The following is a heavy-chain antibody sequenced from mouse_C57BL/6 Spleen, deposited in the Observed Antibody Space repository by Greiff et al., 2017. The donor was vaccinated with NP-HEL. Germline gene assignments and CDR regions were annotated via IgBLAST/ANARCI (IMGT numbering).Heavy chain of an antibody. CDR2: ISDGGSYT. V-gene: IGHV5-4*01. CDR3: ARDQDDYYYFDY. CDR1: GFTFSSYA. D-gene: IGHD2-4*01. Sequence: EVQLVESGGGLVKPGGSLKLSCAASGFTFSSYAMSWVRQTPEKRLEWVATISDGGSYTYYPDNVKGRFTISRDNAKNNLYLQMSHLKSEDTAMYYCARDQDDYYYFDYWGQGTTLTVSS. J-gene: IGHJ2*01.